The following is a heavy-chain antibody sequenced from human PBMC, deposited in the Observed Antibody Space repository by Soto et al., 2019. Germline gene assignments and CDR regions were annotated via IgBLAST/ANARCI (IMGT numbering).Heavy chain of an antibody. Sequence: SGPTLVNPTDTLTLTCTVSGFSLSNARMGVSWIRQPPGKALEWLAHIFSNDEKSYSTSLKSRLTISKDTSKSQVVLTMTNMDPVDTATYYCAPIRGGGYCSGGSCYPPWFDPWGKGTLVTVSS. D-gene: IGHD2-15*01. CDR3: APIRGGGYCSGGSCYPPWFDP. CDR2: IFSNDEK. CDR1: GFSLSNARMG. V-gene: IGHV2-26*01. J-gene: IGHJ5*02.